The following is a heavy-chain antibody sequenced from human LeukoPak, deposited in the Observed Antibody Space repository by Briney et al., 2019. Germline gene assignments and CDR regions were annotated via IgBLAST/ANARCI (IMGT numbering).Heavy chain of an antibody. D-gene: IGHD3-22*01. V-gene: IGHV1-18*01. CDR3: ARDRTPLNGYYNDRSGYYYSC. Sequence: GASVKLSCTASGYTFSSYGISWVRQAPGLGLEWMGWISAYDGNTNYAQKVQGRVTMTTDTSTSTAYLELMSLRSDDTAVYYCARDRTPLNGYYNDRSGYYYSCWGQGTLVTVSS. J-gene: IGHJ4*02. CDR1: GYTFSSYG. CDR2: ISAYDGNT.